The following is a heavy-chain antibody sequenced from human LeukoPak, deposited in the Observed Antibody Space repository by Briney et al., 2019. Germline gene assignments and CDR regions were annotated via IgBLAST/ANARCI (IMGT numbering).Heavy chain of an antibody. CDR1: GVTLSNYA. D-gene: IGHD1-1*01. CDR2: ISSSGSGGNT. Sequence: PGGSLRLSCVASGVTLSNYAMSWARQAPGKGLEWVSGISSSGSGGNTYYADSVKGRFTISRDSSRNTLFLHMNTLRAEDTAIYYCAKREVQKYFQHWGQGTLVTVSS. V-gene: IGHV3-23*01. J-gene: IGHJ1*01. CDR3: AKREVQKYFQH.